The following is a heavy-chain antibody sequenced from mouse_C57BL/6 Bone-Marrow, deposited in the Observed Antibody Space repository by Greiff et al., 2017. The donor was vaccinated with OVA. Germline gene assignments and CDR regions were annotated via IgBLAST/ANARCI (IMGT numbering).Heavy chain of an antibody. CDR1: GYTFTNYW. D-gene: IGHD2-2*01. V-gene: IGHV1-55*01. J-gene: IGHJ2*01. Sequence: VQLQQPGAELVKPGASVKMSCKASGYTFTNYWITWVKQRPGQGLEWIGDIYPGSGSTNYNEKFKSKATLTVDTSSSTAYMQLRSLTSEDSAVYYCARTMVTTYYFDYWGQGTTLTVSS. CDR2: IYPGSGST. CDR3: ARTMVTTYYFDY.